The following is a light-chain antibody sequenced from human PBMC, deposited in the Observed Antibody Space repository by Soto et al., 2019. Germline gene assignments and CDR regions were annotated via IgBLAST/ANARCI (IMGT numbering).Light chain of an antibody. CDR3: SSYTSSSTYV. V-gene: IGLV2-14*01. CDR2: EVS. Sequence: QSALTQPPSASGSPGQSVTISCTGTSSDVGGYIYVSWYQQHPGKAPKLMIYEVSNWPSGVSNRFSGSKSGNTASLTISGLQAEDEADYYCSSYTSSSTYVFGTGTKLTVL. J-gene: IGLJ1*01. CDR1: SSDVGGYIY.